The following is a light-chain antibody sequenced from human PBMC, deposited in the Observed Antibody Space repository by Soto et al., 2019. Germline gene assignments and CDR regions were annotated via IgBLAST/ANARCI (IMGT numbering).Light chain of an antibody. J-gene: IGLJ2*01. V-gene: IGLV2-8*01. CDR3: SSYAGSNTVV. CDR2: EVS. Sequence: QSVLTQPPSASGSPGQSVTISCTGTSSDVGGYNYVSWYQHHPGKAPKLMIYEVSKRPSGVPYRFSGSKSGNAASLTVSGLQDEDEADYYCSSYAGSNTVVFGGGTKLTVL. CDR1: SSDVGGYNY.